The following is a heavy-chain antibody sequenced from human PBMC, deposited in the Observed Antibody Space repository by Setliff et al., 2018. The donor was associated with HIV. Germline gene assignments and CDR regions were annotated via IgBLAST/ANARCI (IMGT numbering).Heavy chain of an antibody. V-gene: IGHV4-39*07. Sequence: PSETLSLTCTVSGGSISSSSYYWGWIRQPPGKGLEWLGSIYHSGSTYYNPSLKSRVTISIDTSKNQFSLKMSSVTAADTAVYYCARDPADIRTFDYWGQGTLVTVSS. J-gene: IGHJ4*02. D-gene: IGHD3-9*01. CDR3: ARDPADIRTFDY. CDR2: IYHSGST. CDR1: GGSISSSSYY.